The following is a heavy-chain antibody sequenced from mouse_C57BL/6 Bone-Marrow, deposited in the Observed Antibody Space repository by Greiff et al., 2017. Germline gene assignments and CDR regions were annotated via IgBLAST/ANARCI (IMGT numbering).Heavy chain of an antibody. D-gene: IGHD3-3*01. CDR1: GYSFTSYY. V-gene: IGHV1-66*01. CDR3: ARSGAGNY. J-gene: IGHJ2*01. Sequence: VKLVESGPELVKPGASVKISCKASGYSFTSYYIHWVKQRPGQGLEWIGWIYPGSGNTKYNEKFKGKATLTADTSSSTAYMQLSSLTSEDSAVYYCARSGAGNYWGQGTTPTVSS. CDR2: IYPGSGNT.